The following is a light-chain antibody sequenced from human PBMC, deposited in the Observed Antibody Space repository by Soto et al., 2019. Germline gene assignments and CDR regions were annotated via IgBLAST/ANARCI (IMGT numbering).Light chain of an antibody. Sequence: QSALTQPASVSGSPGQSITIPCTGTSNDIGGYNYVSWYQQYPGRAPKLMIYEVTKRPSGVPDRFSGSKSGNTASLTVSGLQAEDEADYYCSSYAASNNFYFVFGGGTKLTVL. CDR2: EVT. CDR1: SNDIGGYNY. J-gene: IGLJ3*02. V-gene: IGLV2-8*01. CDR3: SSYAASNNFYFV.